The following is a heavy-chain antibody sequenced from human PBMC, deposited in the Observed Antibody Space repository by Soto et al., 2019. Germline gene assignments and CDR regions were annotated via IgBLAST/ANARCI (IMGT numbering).Heavy chain of an antibody. V-gene: IGHV1-69*02. CDR2: IIPMFDIA. J-gene: IGHJ3*02. D-gene: IGHD6-13*01. CDR3: TVGSWPAELFDI. Sequence: QVQLVQSGVEVKKPGSSVKVSCKAAGGSFSIYTVFWVRQAPGQGLEWMGRIIPMFDIANYAQNFQGRVTFHTDQFPDTVYMEVLNLRSDATSLYYRTVGSWPAELFDIWGQGTLGTVSS. CDR1: GGSFSIYT.